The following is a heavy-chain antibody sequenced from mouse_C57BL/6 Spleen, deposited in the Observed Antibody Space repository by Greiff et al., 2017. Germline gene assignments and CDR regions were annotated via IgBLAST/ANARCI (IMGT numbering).Heavy chain of an antibody. CDR2: IYPGSGST. CDR1: GYTFTSYW. D-gene: IGHD3-1*01. J-gene: IGHJ2*01. V-gene: IGHV1-55*01. CDR3: ARRATHFDY. Sequence: QVQLHQSGAELVKPGASVKMSCKASGYTFTSYWINWVKQRPGHGLEWIGDIYPGSGSTNYNEKFKSKATLTVDTSSSTAYMQLSSLTSEDSAVYYYARRATHFDYWGQGTTLTVSS.